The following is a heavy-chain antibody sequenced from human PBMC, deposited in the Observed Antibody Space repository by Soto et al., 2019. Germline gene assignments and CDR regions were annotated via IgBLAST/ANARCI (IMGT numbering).Heavy chain of an antibody. D-gene: IGHD3-3*01. CDR2: INHSGST. CDR1: CGSFSFYY. V-gene: IGHV4-34*01. CDR3: ARQLLYYDFWSGYPRYGMDV. Sequence: LSLTFAVYCGSFSFYYWSLIRQPPWKGLGWIGEINHSGSTNYNPSLKSRVTISVDTSKNQFSLKLSSVTAADTAVYYCARQLLYYDFWSGYPRYGMDVWGQGTTVTVSS. J-gene: IGHJ6*02.